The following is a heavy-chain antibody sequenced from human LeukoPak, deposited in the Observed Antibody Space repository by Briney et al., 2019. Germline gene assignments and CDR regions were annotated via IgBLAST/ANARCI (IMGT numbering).Heavy chain of an antibody. CDR1: GFTFSSYW. CDR2: IKQDGSEK. D-gene: IGHD3-22*01. Sequence: PGGSLRLSCAASGFTFSSYWMSWVRRAPGKGLEWVANIKQDGSEKYYVDSVKGRFTISRDNAKNSLYLQMNSLRAEDTAVYYCARDQGSGYYSAEYFQHWGQGTLVTVSS. J-gene: IGHJ1*01. V-gene: IGHV3-7*03. CDR3: ARDQGSGYYSAEYFQH.